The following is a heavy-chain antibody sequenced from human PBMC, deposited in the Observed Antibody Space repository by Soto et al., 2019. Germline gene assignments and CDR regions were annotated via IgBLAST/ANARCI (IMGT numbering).Heavy chain of an antibody. CDR2: ISVDGRND. CDR1: GFTLSSSV. CDR3: AKEGHTSGRCGCFNI. V-gene: IGHV3-30*05. Sequence: QAGGSLRLSCEASGFTLSSSVMHWVRQAPGKRLEWLSVISVDGRNDLHAGAVKGRFTISRDISKNMVYLQMNDLRPDGTAMYFCAKEGHTSGRCGCFNIWGQGTMVTVSS. J-gene: IGHJ3*02. D-gene: IGHD6-19*01.